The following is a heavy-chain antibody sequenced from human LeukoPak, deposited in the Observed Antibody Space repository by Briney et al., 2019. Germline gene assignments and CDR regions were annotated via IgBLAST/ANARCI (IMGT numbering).Heavy chain of an antibody. J-gene: IGHJ4*02. CDR1: GFTFSSCS. CDR3: AKQVGSHDY. D-gene: IGHD1/OR15-1a*01. Sequence: GGSLRLSCAASGFTFSSCSMNWVRQAPGKGLEWVSYISSSSSTIYYADSVKGRFTISRDNAKNSLYPQMNSLRAEDTAVYYCAKQVGSHDYWGQGTLVTVSS. V-gene: IGHV3-48*01. CDR2: ISSSSSTI.